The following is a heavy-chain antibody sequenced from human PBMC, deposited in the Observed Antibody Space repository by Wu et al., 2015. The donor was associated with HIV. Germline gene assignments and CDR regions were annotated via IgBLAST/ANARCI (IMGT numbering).Heavy chain of an antibody. CDR2: ISPLFGTP. Sequence: QVHLEQSGAEVKKSGSSVKLSCKASGATFTSFVITWVRQVPGQGLEWMGGISPLFGTPDYAQKFQERITITADKSTHTAYLELSSLSSEDSAIYYCVRRRPEWRYFDRWGQGNAGSPSPQ. CDR3: VRRRPEWRYFDR. J-gene: IGHJ4*02. CDR1: GATFTSFV. V-gene: IGHV1-69*14. D-gene: IGHD3-3*01.